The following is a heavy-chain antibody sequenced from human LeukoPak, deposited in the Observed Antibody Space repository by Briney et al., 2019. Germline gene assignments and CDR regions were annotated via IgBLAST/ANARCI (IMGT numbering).Heavy chain of an antibody. CDR3: ARSLSYYGSGSYYQGDY. J-gene: IGHJ4*02. Sequence: GGSLRLSCAASGFTVSSNYMSWVRQAPGKGLEWVSVIYSGGSTYYADSVKGRFTISRDNSKNTLYLQMNSLRAEDTAVYYCARSLSYYGSGSYYQGDYWGQGTLVTVSS. V-gene: IGHV3-66*01. D-gene: IGHD3-10*01. CDR1: GFTVSSNY. CDR2: IYSGGST.